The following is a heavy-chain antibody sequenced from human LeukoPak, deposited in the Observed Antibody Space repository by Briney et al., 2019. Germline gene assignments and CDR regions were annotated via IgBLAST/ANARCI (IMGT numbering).Heavy chain of an antibody. J-gene: IGHJ6*03. Sequence: GGSLRLSCAASGFTFSSYAMSWVRQAPGKGLEWVSAISGSGGSTYYADSVKGRFTISRDNSKNTLYLQMNSLRAEDTAVYYCAKDINLYYYYYYMDVWGKGTTVTVSS. CDR1: GFTFSSYA. V-gene: IGHV3-23*01. CDR3: AKDINLYYYYYYMDV. CDR2: ISGSGGST.